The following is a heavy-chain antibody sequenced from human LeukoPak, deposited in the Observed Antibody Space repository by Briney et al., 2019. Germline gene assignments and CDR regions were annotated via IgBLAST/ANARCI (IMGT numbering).Heavy chain of an antibody. Sequence: GGSLRLSCAASGFTFSSYEMNWVRQAPGKGLEWVSYISSSGSTIYYADSVKGRFTISRDNAKNSLYLQMNSLRAEDTAVYYCARVDCSSTSCLSQDAFDIWGQGTMVTVSS. D-gene: IGHD2-2*01. J-gene: IGHJ3*02. CDR1: GFTFSSYE. CDR2: ISSSGSTI. CDR3: ARVDCSSTSCLSQDAFDI. V-gene: IGHV3-48*03.